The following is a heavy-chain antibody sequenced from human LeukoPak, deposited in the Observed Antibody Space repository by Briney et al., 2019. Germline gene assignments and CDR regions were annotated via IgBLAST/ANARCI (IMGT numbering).Heavy chain of an antibody. Sequence: GGFLRLSCAASGFTFSSYAMSWVRQAPGKGLEWVSAISGSGGSTYYADSVKGRFTISRDNSKNTLYLQMHSLRAEDTAVYYCAKSAPAAYYYDSSGYLGYFDYWGQGTLVTVSS. J-gene: IGHJ4*02. CDR2: ISGSGGST. CDR3: AKSAPAAYYYDSSGYLGYFDY. D-gene: IGHD3-22*01. CDR1: GFTFSSYA. V-gene: IGHV3-23*01.